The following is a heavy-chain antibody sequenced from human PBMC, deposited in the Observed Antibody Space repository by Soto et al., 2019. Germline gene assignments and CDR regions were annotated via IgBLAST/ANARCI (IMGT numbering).Heavy chain of an antibody. CDR2: IKQDGSEK. CDR3: ARVGRFSWNHEVSPPRYYFDY. J-gene: IGHJ4*02. Sequence: GGSLRLSCAASGFTFSSYWMSWVRQAPGKGLEWVANIKQDGSEKYYVDSVKGRFTISRDNAKNSLYLQMNSLRAEDTAVYYCARVGRFSWNHEVSPPRYYFDYWGQGTLVTVSS. CDR1: GFTFSSYW. V-gene: IGHV3-7*01. D-gene: IGHD1-1*01.